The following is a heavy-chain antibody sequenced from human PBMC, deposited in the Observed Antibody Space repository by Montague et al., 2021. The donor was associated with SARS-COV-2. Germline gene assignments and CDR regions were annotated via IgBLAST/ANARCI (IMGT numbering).Heavy chain of an antibody. D-gene: IGHD3-22*01. J-gene: IGHJ5*02. CDR1: GGSVSGYY. CDR2: INHSGST. V-gene: IGHV4-34*01. CDR3: ASGPRITMIVVVITDIWFDP. Sequence: SETLSLTCAVYGGSVSGYYWSWSCQPPGQGLELKGEINHSGSTNYNPTLTSRVTTSVDTSKNQFSLKLTSVTAADTAVYYCASGPRITMIVVVITDIWFDPRGQGTPVTVSS.